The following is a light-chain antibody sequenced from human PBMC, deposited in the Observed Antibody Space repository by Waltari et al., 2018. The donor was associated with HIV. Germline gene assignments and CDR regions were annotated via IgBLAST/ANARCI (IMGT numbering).Light chain of an antibody. CDR2: TNN. CDR3: AAWDASLSVV. V-gene: IGLV1-47*01. CDR1: SSNIGRHY. J-gene: IGLJ2*01. Sequence: QSVLTQPPSASGTPGQRVTISCSGISSNIGRHYVSWYQQLPGTAPKLLIYTNNQRPSGVPDRFSGSKSGTSASLAISGLRSEDEADYYCAAWDASLSVVFGGGTKLTVL.